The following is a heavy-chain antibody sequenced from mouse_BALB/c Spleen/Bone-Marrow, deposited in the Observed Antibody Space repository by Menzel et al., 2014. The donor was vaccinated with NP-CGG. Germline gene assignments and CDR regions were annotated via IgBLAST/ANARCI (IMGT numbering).Heavy chain of an antibody. V-gene: IGHV1-4*01. CDR2: INPSSGYT. D-gene: IGHD2-1*01. CDR1: GYTFTTYT. CDR3: ARVYGNYDAMDY. Sequence: VHLVESGAELARPGASVKMSCRASGYTFTTYTMHWVKQRPGQGLEWIGYINPSSGYTYYNQKFKDKATSTADKSSSAAYLQLSSLTSEDSAVYYCARVYGNYDAMDYWGQGTSVTVSS. J-gene: IGHJ4*01.